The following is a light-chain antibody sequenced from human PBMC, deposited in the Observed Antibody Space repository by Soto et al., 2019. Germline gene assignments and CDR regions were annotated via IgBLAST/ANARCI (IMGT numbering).Light chain of an antibody. Sequence: EILLTQSPATLSLSPGERATLSCRASQSVSSYLAWYQQKPGQAPRLLIYDASNRATGIPARFSGSGSGTDFILTISSLEPEDFAVYYCQQRSNWPITFGQGTRLEIK. CDR1: QSVSSY. CDR2: DAS. J-gene: IGKJ5*01. V-gene: IGKV3-11*01. CDR3: QQRSNWPIT.